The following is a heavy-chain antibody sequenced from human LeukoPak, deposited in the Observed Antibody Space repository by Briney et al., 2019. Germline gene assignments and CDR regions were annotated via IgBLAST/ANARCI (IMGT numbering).Heavy chain of an antibody. D-gene: IGHD2-21*02. J-gene: IGHJ1*01. CDR3: AQGVVACGGDCYSGYFQH. V-gene: IGHV5-51*01. CDR1: GYSFTSYW. CDR2: IYPDDSDT. Sequence: GESLKISCKGSGYSFTSYWIGWVRQMPGKGLEWMGIIYPDDSDTRYSPSFQGQVTISADKSITTAYLQWSSLKASDTAMYYCAQGVVACGGDCYSGYFQHWGQGTLVTVSS.